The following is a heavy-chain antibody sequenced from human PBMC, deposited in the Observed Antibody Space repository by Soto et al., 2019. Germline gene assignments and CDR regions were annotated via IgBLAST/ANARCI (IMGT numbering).Heavy chain of an antibody. J-gene: IGHJ4*02. D-gene: IGHD4-17*01. CDR2: IYWDDVK. CDR3: ARKGSCDYALDY. V-gene: IGHV2-5*02. CDR1: GFSLSTGGEG. Sequence: QITLKESGPPLVKPTETLTLTCTLSGFSLSTGGEGVGWIRQSPGKALEWLAVIYWDDVKHYSPSLERRLTITKDTSESEVVLTMTNMDPVDTATYYCARKGSCDYALDYWGQGILVTVSS.